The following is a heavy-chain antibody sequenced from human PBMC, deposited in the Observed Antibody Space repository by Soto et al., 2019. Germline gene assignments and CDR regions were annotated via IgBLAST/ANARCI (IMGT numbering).Heavy chain of an antibody. V-gene: IGHV3-30-3*01. CDR2: ISYDGSNK. CDR3: ARDSPPSITMIVVVITYYFDY. Sequence: GSLRLSCAASGFTFSSYAMHWVRQAPGKGLEWVAVISYDGSNKYYADSVKGRFTISRDNSKNTLYLQMNSLRAEDTAVYYCARDSPPSITMIVVVITYYFDYWGQGTLVTVSS. CDR1: GFTFSSYA. J-gene: IGHJ4*02. D-gene: IGHD3-22*01.